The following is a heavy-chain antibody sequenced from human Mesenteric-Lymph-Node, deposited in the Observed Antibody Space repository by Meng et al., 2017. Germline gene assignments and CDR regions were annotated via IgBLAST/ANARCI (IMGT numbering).Heavy chain of an antibody. J-gene: IGHJ5*02. CDR3: ARFEVAGTSNWFDP. CDR2: IIPIFGTA. V-gene: IGHV1-69*01. CDR1: GRTFRSYA. D-gene: IGHD6-19*01. Sequence: VTRGKCGVAEEQPGSLLTGSCKASGRTFRSYAIGWVRQAPGQGLEWMGGIIPIFGTANDAQKFQGRVTITADESTSTAYMELSSLRSEYTAVYYCARFEVAGTSNWFDPWGQGTLVTVPS.